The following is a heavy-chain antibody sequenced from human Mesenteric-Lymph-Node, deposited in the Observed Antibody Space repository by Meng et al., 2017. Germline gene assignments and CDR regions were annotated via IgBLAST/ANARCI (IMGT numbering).Heavy chain of an antibody. Sequence: GESLKISCSASGFTFSIAWMSWVRQSPGKGLEWVGRIKSRTDGGTADYAAPVKERFTISRDDSRSTLYLQMNSLEAEDAAVYYCTTLGTWNYKLITDYWGPGTLVTVSS. J-gene: IGHJ4*02. CDR2: IKSRTDGGTA. CDR3: TTLGTWNYKLITDY. CDR1: GFTFSIAW. V-gene: IGHV3-15*01. D-gene: IGHD1-7*01.